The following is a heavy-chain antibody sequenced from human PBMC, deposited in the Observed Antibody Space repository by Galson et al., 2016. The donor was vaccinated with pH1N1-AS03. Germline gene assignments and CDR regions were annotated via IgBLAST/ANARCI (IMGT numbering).Heavy chain of an antibody. CDR1: GGKFSSYA. J-gene: IGHJ5*02. V-gene: IGHV1-69*13. Sequence: SVKVSCKASGGKFSSYAISWVRQAPGQGLEWMGGSIGMFGTPNSAQRFQGRVTIDADEHTSTAYMYLSSLKSEDTAVYYCARSPEYQLVPPFDPWGQGTLVTVSS. CDR3: ARSPEYQLVPPFDP. D-gene: IGHD2-2*01. CDR2: SIGMFGTP.